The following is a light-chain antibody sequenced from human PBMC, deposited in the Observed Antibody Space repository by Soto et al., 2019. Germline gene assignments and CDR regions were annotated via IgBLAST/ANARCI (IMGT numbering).Light chain of an antibody. CDR3: HRSDSTAYT. J-gene: IGKJ2*01. Sequence: DSPMTQSPSSLSASVGDRVTITCRASQTISTYLNWYQQKPGKAPRLLIYDASSLLSKVPSRFSGSRSGTNFTLTIASMQPEDFSTYYCHRSDSTAYTFGQGTKVEI. CDR2: DAS. CDR1: QTISTY. V-gene: IGKV1-39*01.